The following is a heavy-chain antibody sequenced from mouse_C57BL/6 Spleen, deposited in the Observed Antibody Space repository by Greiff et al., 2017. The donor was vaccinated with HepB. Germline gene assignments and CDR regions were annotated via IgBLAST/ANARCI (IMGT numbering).Heavy chain of an antibody. D-gene: IGHD2-4*01. CDR1: GYTFTSYW. CDR2: IYPGNSDT. Sequence: VHVKQSGTVLARPGASVKMSCKTSGYTFTSYWMHWVKQRPGQGLEWIGAIYPGNSDTSYNQKFKGKAKLTAVTSASTAYMELSSLTSEDSAVYYCTRSGGYDYGYFDYWGQGTTLTVSS. J-gene: IGHJ2*01. CDR3: TRSGGYDYGYFDY. V-gene: IGHV1-5*01.